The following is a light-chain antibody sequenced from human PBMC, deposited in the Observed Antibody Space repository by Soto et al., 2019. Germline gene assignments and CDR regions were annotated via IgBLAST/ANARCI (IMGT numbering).Light chain of an antibody. V-gene: IGLV2-14*01. CDR3: SSYTSSSTPYV. Sequence: QSSLTRPASVSGSPGQSITISCTGTSSDVGGYNYVSWYQQHPRKAPKLMIYDVSNRPPGVSNRFSGSKSRNTASLTISGLQADDEADYYCSSYTSSSTPYVFGTGTKLPVL. J-gene: IGLJ1*01. CDR2: DVS. CDR1: SSDVGGYNY.